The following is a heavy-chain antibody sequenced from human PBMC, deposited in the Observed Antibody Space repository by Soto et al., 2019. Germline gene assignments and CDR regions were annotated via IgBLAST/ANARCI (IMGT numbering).Heavy chain of an antibody. V-gene: IGHV4-30-2*01. Sequence: SVTLSPTRALSGCPVNRGGYSLSWLRPTPGKGLEWLAYIYRTGHTIYNPSLNSRATISLDEPNNQFSLHLTSVTAADTAVYYCARSIVTPSAMFDHWGQGTLVTVSS. CDR2: IYRTGHT. D-gene: IGHD2-2*01. CDR3: ARSIVTPSAMFDH. J-gene: IGHJ5*02. CDR1: GCPVNRGGYS.